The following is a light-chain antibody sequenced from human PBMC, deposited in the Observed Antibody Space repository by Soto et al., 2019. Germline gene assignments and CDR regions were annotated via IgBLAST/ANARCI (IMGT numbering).Light chain of an antibody. Sequence: QSVLTQPPSASGSPGQSVTISCTGTSSDVGAYNYVSWYQQHPGKAPKLLIYDVTKRPSGVPDRFSGSKSGNTASLTVSGLQAEYEAYYYCSSLPAGNIREVFGTGTKLTVL. CDR3: SSLPAGNIREV. CDR1: SSDVGAYNY. V-gene: IGLV2-8*01. J-gene: IGLJ1*01. CDR2: DVT.